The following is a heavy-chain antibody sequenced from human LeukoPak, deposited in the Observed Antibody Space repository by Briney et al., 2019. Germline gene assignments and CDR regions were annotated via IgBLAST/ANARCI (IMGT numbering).Heavy chain of an antibody. Sequence: GSLRLSCAASGFSLTNFDMNWIRQAPGKGLEWVSFFSVRYNVIYYADSVKGRFTVTRDEAKNSLYLQMNSLRAEDTAVYYCARDLVRRNSLLWFEVDYWGQGTLVTVSS. CDR2: FSVRYNVI. D-gene: IGHD3-10*01. CDR3: ARDLVRRNSLLWFEVDY. CDR1: GFSLTNFD. J-gene: IGHJ4*02. V-gene: IGHV3-48*01.